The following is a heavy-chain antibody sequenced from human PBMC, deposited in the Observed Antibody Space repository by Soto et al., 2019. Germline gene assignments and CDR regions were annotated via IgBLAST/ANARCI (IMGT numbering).Heavy chain of an antibody. CDR2: INHSGST. Sequence: SETLSLTCAVYGGSFSGYYWSWIRQPPGKGLEWIGEINHSGSTNYNPSLKSRVTISVDTSKNQFSLKLSSVTAADSAMYYCASVIGGDSEYYFDFWGQGALVTVSS. J-gene: IGHJ4*02. CDR3: ASVIGGDSEYYFDF. CDR1: GGSFSGYY. V-gene: IGHV4-34*01. D-gene: IGHD2-21*02.